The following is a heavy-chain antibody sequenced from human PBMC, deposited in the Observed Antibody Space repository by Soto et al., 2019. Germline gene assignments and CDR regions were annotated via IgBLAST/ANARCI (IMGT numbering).Heavy chain of an antibody. V-gene: IGHV3-74*01. J-gene: IGHJ4*02. Sequence: EVQLVESGGGLVQPGGSLRLSCAASGFTFSSYWMHWVRQAPGKGLVWVSRIKSDGSDTSYADSVKGRFTISRDNAKNTLYLQMGSLRAEDTAVYYCVRVAYGDLGGWGQGTLVTVSS. CDR2: IKSDGSDT. CDR3: VRVAYGDLGG. CDR1: GFTFSSYW. D-gene: IGHD4-17*01.